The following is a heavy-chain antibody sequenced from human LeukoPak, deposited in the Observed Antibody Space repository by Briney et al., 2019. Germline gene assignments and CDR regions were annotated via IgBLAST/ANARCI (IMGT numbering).Heavy chain of an antibody. D-gene: IGHD2-2*02. J-gene: IGHJ5*02. V-gene: IGHV3-74*01. CDR2: INSDGSCT. CDR3: ARVSRGGYCSSTSCYSWFDP. CDR1: GFTFSSYW. Sequence: EGSLRLSCAASGFTFSSYWMYWVRQAPGKGLVWVSRINSDGSCTTYADSVKGRFTISRDNAKNTLYLQMNSLRAEDTAVYYCARVSRGGYCSSTSCYSWFDPWGQGTLVTVSS.